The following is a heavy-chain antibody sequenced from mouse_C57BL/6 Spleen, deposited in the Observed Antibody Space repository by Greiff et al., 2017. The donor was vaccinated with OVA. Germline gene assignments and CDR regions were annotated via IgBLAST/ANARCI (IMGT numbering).Heavy chain of an antibody. CDR1: GYSFTDYN. J-gene: IGHJ3*01. D-gene: IGHD2-4*01. CDR2: INPNYGTT. Sequence: VQLQQSGPELVKPGASVKISCKASGYSFTDYNMNWVKQSNGKSLEWIGVINPNYGTTSYNQKFKGKATLTVAQSSSTAYMQLNSLTSEDSAVYYCARPPSYDYDVAWFAYWGQGTLVTVSA. CDR3: ARPPSYDYDVAWFAY. V-gene: IGHV1-39*01.